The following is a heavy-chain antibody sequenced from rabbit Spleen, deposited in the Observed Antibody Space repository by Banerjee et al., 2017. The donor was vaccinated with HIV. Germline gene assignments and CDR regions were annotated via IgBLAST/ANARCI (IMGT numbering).Heavy chain of an antibody. Sequence: QEQLEESGGGLVQPGGSLTLSCKASGIDLMSNAMSWVRQAPGKGLEWIGDIDPVFGSTYCGSWVNGRVPISSHNAQNTLYLQLNSLTAADTATYFCVREVAVKFNLWGQGTLVTVS. CDR2: IDPVFGST. CDR1: GIDLMSNA. J-gene: IGHJ4*01. V-gene: IGHV1S47*01. D-gene: IGHD4-1*01. CDR3: VREVAVKFNL.